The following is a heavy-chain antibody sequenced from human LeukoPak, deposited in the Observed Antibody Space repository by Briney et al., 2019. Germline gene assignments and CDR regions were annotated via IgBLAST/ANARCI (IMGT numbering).Heavy chain of an antibody. CDR2: ISSSGSTI. CDR1: GFTFSSYE. D-gene: IGHD5-18*01. V-gene: IGHV3-48*03. CDR3: ARSLGYSYGLYYFDY. J-gene: IGHJ4*02. Sequence: GGSLRLSCAASGFTFSSYEMNWVRQAPGKGLEWVSYISSSGSTIYYADSVKGRFTISRDDAKNSLYLQMNSLRAEDTAVYYCARSLGYSYGLYYFDYWGQGTLVTVSS.